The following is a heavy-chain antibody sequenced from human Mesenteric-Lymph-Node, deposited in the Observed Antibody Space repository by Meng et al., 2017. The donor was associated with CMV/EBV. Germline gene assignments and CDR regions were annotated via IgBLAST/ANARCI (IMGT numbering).Heavy chain of an antibody. CDR2: ISGNGYNI. Sequence: GGSLRLSCAASGFTFSSYEMNWVRQAPGEGLEWVSYISGNGYNIDYAKSVKGRFTISRDNVKNSLYLQMNSLRADDTAVYYCARGVHYWGQGTLVTVSS. J-gene: IGHJ4*02. CDR3: ARGVHY. V-gene: IGHV3-48*03. CDR1: GFTFSSYE.